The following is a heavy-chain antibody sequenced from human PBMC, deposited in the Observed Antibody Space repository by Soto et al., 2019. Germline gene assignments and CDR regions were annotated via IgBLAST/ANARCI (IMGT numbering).Heavy chain of an antibody. D-gene: IGHD1-1*01. CDR1: GESFNGYY. Sequence: QVQLQQWGAGLLKPSETLSLTCAVYGESFNGYYCTWTRQSPGKGLEWIGEIHPSGSNYYNPSLQTRVTMSLDTSKKQFSLQLSSVTAADTATYYCSRGTDAYKGGRTWGQGTLVTVSS. CDR2: IHPSGSN. CDR3: SRGTDAYKGGRT. J-gene: IGHJ5*02. V-gene: IGHV4-34*02.